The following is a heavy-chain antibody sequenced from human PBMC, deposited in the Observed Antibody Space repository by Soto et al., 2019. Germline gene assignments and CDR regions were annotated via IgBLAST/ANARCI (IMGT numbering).Heavy chain of an antibody. CDR1: GGTFSSYA. J-gene: IGHJ5*02. D-gene: IGHD3-22*01. CDR3: ASGDYDSSSQPTHWFDP. CDR2: IIPIFGTA. Sequence: SVKVSCKASGGTFSSYAISWVRQAPGQGLEWMGGIIPIFGTANYAQKFQGRVTITADKSTSTAYMELSSLRSEDTAVYYCASGDYDSSSQPTHWFDPWGQGTLVTVSS. V-gene: IGHV1-69*06.